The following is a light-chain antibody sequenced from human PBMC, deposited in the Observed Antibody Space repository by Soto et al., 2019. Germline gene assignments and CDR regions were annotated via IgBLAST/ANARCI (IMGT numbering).Light chain of an antibody. CDR3: CSYAGSSTLV. J-gene: IGLJ2*01. CDR2: EGS. CDR1: SSDVGSYNL. V-gene: IGLV2-23*01. Sequence: QSVLTQPASVSGSPGQSITISCTGTSSDVGSYNLVSWYQQHPGKAPKLMIYEGSKRPSGVSNRFSGSKSCNTASLTIAGLQAEDGADYYCCSYAGSSTLVFGGGTKLTVL.